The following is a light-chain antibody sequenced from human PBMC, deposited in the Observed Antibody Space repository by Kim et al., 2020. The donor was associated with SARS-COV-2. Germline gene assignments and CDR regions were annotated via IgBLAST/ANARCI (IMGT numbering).Light chain of an antibody. V-gene: IGLV2-14*04. CDR2: DVS. J-gene: IGLJ2*01. Sequence: GQSITISCTGTSSDIGGYNYVSWYQQHPGEAPKRMIYDVSKRSSGVSNRFSGSKSGNTASLTISGLQAEDEADYYCSSITSSSTGVFGGGTQLTVL. CDR3: SSITSSSTGV. CDR1: SSDIGGYNY.